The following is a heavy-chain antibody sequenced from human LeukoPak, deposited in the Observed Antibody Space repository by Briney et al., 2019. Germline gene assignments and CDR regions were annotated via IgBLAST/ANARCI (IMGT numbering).Heavy chain of an antibody. CDR3: ARQTAAGSLDY. D-gene: IGHD6-13*01. CDR1: GYSFTSYW. J-gene: IGHJ4*02. Sequence: GESLKISCKGSGYSFTSYWIGWVRQMPGKGLEWMGIIYPGDSETRYSPSFQGQVTISADKAISTAYLQWSTLKASDTAMYYSARQTAAGSLDYWGQGTLVTVSS. CDR2: IYPGDSET. V-gene: IGHV5-51*01.